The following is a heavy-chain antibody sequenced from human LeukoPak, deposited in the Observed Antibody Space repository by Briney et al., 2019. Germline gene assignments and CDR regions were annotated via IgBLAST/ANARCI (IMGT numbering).Heavy chain of an antibody. J-gene: IGHJ4*02. CDR1: EGTFNSYA. Sequence: SVKVSCKASEGTFNSYAISWVRQAPGQGLEWLGGIIPIFDTANYSQKFQDRVTITADESTRTAYLEVSSLRSEDTAVYYCARGGRRYNILTGYYWYYFDYWGQGTRVTVSS. CDR3: ARGGRRYNILTGYYWYYFDY. V-gene: IGHV1-69*13. CDR2: IIPIFDTA. D-gene: IGHD3-9*01.